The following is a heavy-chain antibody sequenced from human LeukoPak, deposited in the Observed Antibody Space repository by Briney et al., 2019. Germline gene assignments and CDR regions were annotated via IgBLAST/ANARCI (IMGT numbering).Heavy chain of an antibody. CDR3: AKGGRSDIKYGMDV. CDR2: ISGSGGST. J-gene: IGHJ6*02. Sequence: GGSLRLSCAASGFTFSSYAMSWVRQAPGKGLEWVSAISGSGGSTYYADSVKGRFTISRDNSKNTLYLQMNSLRAEDTAVYYCAKGGRSDIKYGMDVWGQGTTVTVSS. V-gene: IGHV3-23*01. CDR1: GFTFSSYA. D-gene: IGHD3-3*01.